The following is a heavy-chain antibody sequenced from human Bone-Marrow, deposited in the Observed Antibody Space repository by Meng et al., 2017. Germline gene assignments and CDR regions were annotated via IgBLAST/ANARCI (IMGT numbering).Heavy chain of an antibody. D-gene: IGHD3-10*01. CDR1: GGSISSSNW. CDR3: ARQALLLWFGKSDSWFDP. CDR2: IYHSGST. Sequence: GSLRLSCAVSGGSISSSNWWSWVRQPPGKGLEWIGEIYHSGSTNYNPSLKSRVTISVDKSKNQFSLKLSSVTAADTAVYYCARQALLLWFGKSDSWFDPWGQGTLVTVSS. J-gene: IGHJ5*02. V-gene: IGHV4-4*02.